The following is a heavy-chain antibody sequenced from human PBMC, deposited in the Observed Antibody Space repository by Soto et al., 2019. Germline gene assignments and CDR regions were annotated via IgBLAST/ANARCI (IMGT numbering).Heavy chain of an antibody. CDR1: GFTFSDHY. CDR3: ARGVVSTGYFDY. CDR2: SRDKVHSHTT. J-gene: IGHJ4*02. Sequence: ESGGGLVQPGGSVRLSCAASGFTFSDHYMDWVRQAPGKGLEWVGRSRDKVHSHTTEYAASVKGRFTISRGDSENSLYLQMNSLKTEDTAVYYCARGVVSTGYFDYWGQGTLVTVSS. D-gene: IGHD5-12*01. V-gene: IGHV3-72*01.